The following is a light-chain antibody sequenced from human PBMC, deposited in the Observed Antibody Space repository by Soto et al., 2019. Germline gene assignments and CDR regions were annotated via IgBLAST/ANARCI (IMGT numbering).Light chain of an antibody. CDR3: QQYGSSPQT. J-gene: IGKJ1*01. V-gene: IGKV3-20*01. CDR2: GAS. Sequence: EIVLTRSPGTLSLSPGERATLSCRASQSVGSSYLAWYQQKPGQAPRLLIYGASSMATGIPDRFSGSGSGTDFTLTISRLEPEDFAVYYCQQYGSSPQTFGQGTKVEIK. CDR1: QSVGSSY.